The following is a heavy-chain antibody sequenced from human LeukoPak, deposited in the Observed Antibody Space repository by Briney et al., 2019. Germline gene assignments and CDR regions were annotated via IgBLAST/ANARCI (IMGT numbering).Heavy chain of an antibody. D-gene: IGHD4-11*01. J-gene: IGHJ4*02. Sequence: GGSLRLSCAASGFTFSRFGMHWVRQAPGEGLEWVAVISYDGSNKYYADSVKGRFTISRDNSKNTLYLQMNSLRAEDTAVYYCAKDRPPTVNGCLDYWGQGTLVTVSS. V-gene: IGHV3-30*18. CDR3: AKDRPPTVNGCLDY. CDR2: ISYDGSNK. CDR1: GFTFSRFG.